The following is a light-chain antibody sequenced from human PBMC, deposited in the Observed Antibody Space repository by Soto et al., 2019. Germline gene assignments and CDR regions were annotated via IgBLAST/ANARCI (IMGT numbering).Light chain of an antibody. CDR3: QKYNSAPQIT. Sequence: DIQMTQSPSSLSASVGDRVTITCRASQGISDYLAWYQQKPGKVPKLLIYAASTLQSGVPSRFSGSGSGTDFTLTIGSLQPEDVATYYCQKYNSAPQITFGQGTRLEIK. J-gene: IGKJ5*01. CDR2: AAS. V-gene: IGKV1-27*01. CDR1: QGISDY.